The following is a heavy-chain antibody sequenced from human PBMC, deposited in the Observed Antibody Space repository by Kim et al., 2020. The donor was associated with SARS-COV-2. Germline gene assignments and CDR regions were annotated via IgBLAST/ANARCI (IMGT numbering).Heavy chain of an antibody. CDR3: ARRGREYYMDV. V-gene: IGHV3-23*01. J-gene: IGHJ6*03. Sequence: GGSLRLSCAPSGFTFSSFGMSWVRQAPGKGLEWVSAIRNSGDNTYHADSVKGRFTTSRDNSKNTLYLQMNSLRAEDTAKYYCARRGREYYMDVWGKGTPVTVSS. CDR2: IRNSGDNT. CDR1: GFTFSSFG. D-gene: IGHD3-16*01.